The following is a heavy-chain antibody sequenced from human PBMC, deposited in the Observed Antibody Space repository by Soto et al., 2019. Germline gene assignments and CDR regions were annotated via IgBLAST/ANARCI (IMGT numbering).Heavy chain of an antibody. CDR3: VSDETQLERRPSYGKDV. D-gene: IGHD1-1*01. CDR2: IWHHGGNK. V-gene: IGHV3-33*01. J-gene: IGHJ6*02. Sequence: ESGGGVVQPGRSLRLSCVASGFTFSHYGMHWVRQAPGKGLEWVAVIWHHGGNKYYADSVKGRFTISRDNARNTLYLQMDSLRGEDTGVYYCVSDETQLERRPSYGKDVWCRGTTVIVSS. CDR1: GFTFSHYG.